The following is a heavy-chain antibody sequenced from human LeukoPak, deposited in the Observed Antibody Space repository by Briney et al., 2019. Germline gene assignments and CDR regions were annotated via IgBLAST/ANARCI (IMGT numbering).Heavy chain of an antibody. J-gene: IGHJ4*02. CDR1: GFTFSSYS. CDR2: ISSSSSYI. CDR3: ARDGPTYYYDSSGYKTDY. V-gene: IGHV3-21*01. Sequence: GGSLRLSFAASGFTFSSYSMNWVRQAPGKGLEWVSSISSSSSYIYYADSVKGRFTISRDNAKNSLYLQMNSLRAEDTAVYYCARDGPTYYYDSSGYKTDYWGQGTLVTVSS. D-gene: IGHD3-22*01.